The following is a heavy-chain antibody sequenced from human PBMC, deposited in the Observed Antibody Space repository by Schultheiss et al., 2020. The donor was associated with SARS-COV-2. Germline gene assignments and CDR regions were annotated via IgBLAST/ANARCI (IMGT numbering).Heavy chain of an antibody. Sequence: GSLRLSCAVYGWSFSGYYWSWIRQPPGKGLEWIGEINHSGSTNYNPSLKSRVTISVDTSKNQFSLKLSSVTAADTAVYYCARGLECSSTSCYTSTLYFDYWGQGTLVTVSS. D-gene: IGHD2-2*02. CDR2: INHSGST. V-gene: IGHV4-34*01. J-gene: IGHJ4*02. CDR1: GWSFSGYY. CDR3: ARGLECSSTSCYTSTLYFDY.